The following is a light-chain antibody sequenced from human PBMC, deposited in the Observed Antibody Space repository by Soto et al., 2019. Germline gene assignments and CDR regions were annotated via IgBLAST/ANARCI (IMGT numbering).Light chain of an antibody. CDR3: QQYNYWPVT. V-gene: IGKV3-15*01. CDR2: GAS. Sequence: EIVLKQSPATLSLSPGERATLSCRASQSVSSYLAWYQQKPGQAPRLLIYGASTRATGIPARFSGSGSGTEFTLTISSLQSEDFAVYNCQQYNYWPVTFGQGTKVDI. CDR1: QSVSSY. J-gene: IGKJ1*01.